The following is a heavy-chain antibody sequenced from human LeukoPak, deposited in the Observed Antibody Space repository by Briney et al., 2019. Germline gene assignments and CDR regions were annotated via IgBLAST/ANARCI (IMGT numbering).Heavy chain of an antibody. V-gene: IGHV4-61*02. D-gene: IGHD7-27*01. Sequence: SQTLSLTCNVSGDSLSCRGSCFWSWIRQPAGKGLEWIGRVYASGSTHYNPSLKSRVTISVDTSESHFSLKLNSVTAADTAVYFCAKEDYWGYYFDFWGQGTLVTVSS. CDR2: VYASGST. CDR1: GDSLSCRGSCF. J-gene: IGHJ4*02. CDR3: AKEDYWGYYFDF.